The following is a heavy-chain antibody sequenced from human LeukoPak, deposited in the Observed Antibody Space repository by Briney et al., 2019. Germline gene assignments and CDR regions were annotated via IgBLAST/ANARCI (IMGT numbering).Heavy chain of an antibody. J-gene: IGHJ4*02. CDR1: GFTFSSYA. Sequence: GGSLRLSCAASGFTFSSYAMSWVRQAPGEGLEWVSAIRGSGGSTYYADSVKGRFTISRDNSKNTLYLQMNSLRAEDTAVYYCAKAPHYYDSSGYYYPFDYWGQGTLVTVSS. CDR3: AKAPHYYDSSGYYYPFDY. D-gene: IGHD3-22*01. V-gene: IGHV3-23*01. CDR2: IRGSGGST.